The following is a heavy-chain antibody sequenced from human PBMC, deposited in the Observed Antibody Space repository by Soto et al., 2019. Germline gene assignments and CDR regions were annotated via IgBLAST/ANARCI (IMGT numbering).Heavy chain of an antibody. D-gene: IGHD3-3*01. Sequence: ASVKVSCKASGYTFTSYGISLVRQAPGQGLEWMGWISAYNGNTNYAQKLQGRVTMTTDTSTSTAYMELRSLRSDDTAVYYCARDYDFWSGYGPFDYWVQGALVTVSS. CDR3: ARDYDFWSGYGPFDY. V-gene: IGHV1-18*01. J-gene: IGHJ4*02. CDR1: GYTFTSYG. CDR2: ISAYNGNT.